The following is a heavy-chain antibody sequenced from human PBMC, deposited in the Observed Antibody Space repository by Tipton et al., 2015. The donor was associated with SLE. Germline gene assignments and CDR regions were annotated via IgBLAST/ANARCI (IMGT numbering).Heavy chain of an antibody. Sequence: VQLVPSGAEVKKPGESLKISCKGSGYRFTSYWIVWVRQMPGKGLEWMGIIYPSDSETRYNPSFEGQVTISADKSITTTYLQWDSLKASDTAMYYCARKWELQNPLDYWGQGSLVTVSS. CDR2: IYPSDSET. V-gene: IGHV5-51*01. CDR1: GYRFTSYW. CDR3: ARKWELQNPLDY. D-gene: IGHD1-26*01. J-gene: IGHJ4*02.